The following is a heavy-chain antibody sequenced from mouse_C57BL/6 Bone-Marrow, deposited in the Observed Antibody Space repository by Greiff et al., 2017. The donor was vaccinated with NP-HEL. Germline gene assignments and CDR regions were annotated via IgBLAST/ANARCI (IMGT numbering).Heavy chain of an antibody. CDR3: ARYLFGSSAYAMDY. J-gene: IGHJ4*01. CDR2: IRHKANGYTT. D-gene: IGHD1-1*01. Sequence: DVMLVESGGGLVQPGGSLSLSCAASGFTFTDYYMSWVRQPPGKALEWLGFIRHKANGYTTEYSASVKGRFTISRDNSQSILYLQMNALRAEDSATYYCARYLFGSSAYAMDYWGQGTSVTVSS. CDR1: GFTFTDYY. V-gene: IGHV7-3*01.